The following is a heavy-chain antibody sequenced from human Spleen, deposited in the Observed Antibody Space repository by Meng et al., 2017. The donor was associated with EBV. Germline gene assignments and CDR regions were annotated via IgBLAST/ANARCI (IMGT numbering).Heavy chain of an antibody. V-gene: IGHV4-61*01. J-gene: IGHJ5*02. Sequence: QGELQGSGPGMVKLSETLPLTCTVSGASISTGIYYWTWSRQTPGKGLEWLGYVYCSGSTNYNPSLKSRVTMLIDTSKNQFSLNLRSATAADAAVYFCARGGYGTNYFDPWGQGTLVTVSS. CDR3: ARGGYGTNYFDP. CDR1: GASISTGIYY. D-gene: IGHD4/OR15-4a*01. CDR2: VYCSGST.